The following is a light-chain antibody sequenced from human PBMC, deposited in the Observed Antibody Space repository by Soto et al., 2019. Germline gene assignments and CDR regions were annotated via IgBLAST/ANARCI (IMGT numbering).Light chain of an antibody. V-gene: IGKV1-12*01. J-gene: IGKJ2*01. CDR2: TVS. Sequence: DIQMTQSPSSVSASVGDRVTITCRASQGVNSWLAWYQQKPGKAPKLLIYTVSILESGVPSRFSGSGSWTDFTLTISSLQPEDFATYYCLQAYSFPYTFGQGTELEI. CDR3: LQAYSFPYT. CDR1: QGVNSW.